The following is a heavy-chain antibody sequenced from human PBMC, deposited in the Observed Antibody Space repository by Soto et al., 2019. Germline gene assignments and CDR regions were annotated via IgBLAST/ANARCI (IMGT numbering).Heavy chain of an antibody. Sequence: PGGSLRLSCAASGFTFSSYDMHWVRQATGKGLEWVSAIGTAGDTYYPDSVKGRFTISRDNSKNTLYLQMNSLRAEDTAVYYCARIGGKDCSSTSCYGFAFDIWGQGTMVTVSS. CDR2: IGTAGDT. V-gene: IGHV3-13*01. J-gene: IGHJ3*02. CDR3: ARIGGKDCSSTSCYGFAFDI. D-gene: IGHD2-2*01. CDR1: GFTFSSYD.